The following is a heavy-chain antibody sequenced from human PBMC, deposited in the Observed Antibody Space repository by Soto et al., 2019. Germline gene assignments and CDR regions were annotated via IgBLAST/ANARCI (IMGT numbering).Heavy chain of an antibody. CDR2: IYYSGST. J-gene: IGHJ4*02. V-gene: IGHV4-59*01. D-gene: IGHD4-17*01. CDR3: ARMSFDPWDGDHPKNNTIFDY. Sequence: SETLSLTCTVSGGSISSYYCSWIQQPPGKGLEWIGYIYYSGSTNYNPSLKSRVTISVDTSKNQFSLKLSSVTAADTAVYYCARMSFDPWDGDHPKNNTIFDYWGQGTLVTVSS. CDR1: GGSISSYY.